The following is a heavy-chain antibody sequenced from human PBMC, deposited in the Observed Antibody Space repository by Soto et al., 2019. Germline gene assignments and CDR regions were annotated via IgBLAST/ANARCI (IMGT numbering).Heavy chain of an antibody. D-gene: IGHD1-26*01. Sequence: VQLVESGGGLVKPGGSLRLSCAASGFTFSSYSMNWVRQAPGKGLEWVSSISSSSSYIYYADSVKGRFTISRDNAKNSLYLQMNSLRAEDTAVYYCASHPRGATGPLCFDYWGQGTLVTVSS. V-gene: IGHV3-21*01. CDR1: GFTFSSYS. CDR3: ASHPRGATGPLCFDY. CDR2: ISSSSSYI. J-gene: IGHJ4*02.